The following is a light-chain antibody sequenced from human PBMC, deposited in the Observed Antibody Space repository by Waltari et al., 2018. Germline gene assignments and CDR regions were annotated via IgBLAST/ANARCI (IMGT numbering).Light chain of an antibody. CDR3: SSYTSSSALV. V-gene: IGLV2-14*03. CDR2: DVF. CDR1: CRAFGGYNY. Sequence: QSALTQPASVSGSPGQSITITCTGTCRAFGGYNYVSWYQQHPGKAPKVMIYDVFYRPSGVSNRFSGSKSGNTASLTISGLQAEDEADYYCSSYTSSSALVFGTGTKVTVL. J-gene: IGLJ1*01.